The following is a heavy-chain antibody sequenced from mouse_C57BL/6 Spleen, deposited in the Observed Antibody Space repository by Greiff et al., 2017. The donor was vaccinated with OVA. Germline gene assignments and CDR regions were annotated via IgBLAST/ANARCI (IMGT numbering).Heavy chain of an antibody. CDR3: ARSYCYYYAMDY. D-gene: IGHD2-12*01. J-gene: IGHJ4*01. CDR1: GYTFPSYW. Sequence: QVQLQQPGAELVKPGASVKLSCKASGYTFPSYWMNWVKQRPGRGLEWIGRIDPNSGGTKYNEKLKSKATLTVDKPSSTAYMQLSSLKAEDSAVDYGARSYCYYYAMDYWGQGTSVTVSS. CDR2: IDPNSGGT. V-gene: IGHV1-72*01.